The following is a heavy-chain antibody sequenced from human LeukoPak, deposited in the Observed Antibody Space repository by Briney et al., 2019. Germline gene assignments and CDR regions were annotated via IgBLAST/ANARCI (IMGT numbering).Heavy chain of an antibody. J-gene: IGHJ6*02. D-gene: IGHD2-2*02. CDR1: GYSFTSYG. CDR2: TSPYNGNT. Sequence: GASVKVSCKASGYSFTSYGISWVRQAPGQGLEWMGWTSPYNGNTNYAQKLRGRVTMTTDTSTSTAYMELSSLRSEDTAVYYCARVDIVVVPAAITQYRDYYYYGMDVWGQGTTVTVSS. V-gene: IGHV1-18*01. CDR3: ARVDIVVVPAAITQYRDYYYYGMDV.